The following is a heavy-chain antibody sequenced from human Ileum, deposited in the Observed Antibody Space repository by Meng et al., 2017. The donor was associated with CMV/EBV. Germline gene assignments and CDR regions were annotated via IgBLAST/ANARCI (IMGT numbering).Heavy chain of an antibody. D-gene: IGHD4-11*01. CDR1: GGSFSGYY. CDR3: ASGKSNLEY. V-gene: IGHV4-34*01. J-gene: IGHJ4*02. CDR2: FNHYGST. Sequence: QVQLQEWGAGLLKPSETLSLTCAVYGGSFSGYYWSWIRQGPGKGLEWIGEFNHYGSTNYNPSLKSRVTISVDTSKNQFSLNLSSVTAADTAVYYCASGKSNLEYWGQGTLVTVSS.